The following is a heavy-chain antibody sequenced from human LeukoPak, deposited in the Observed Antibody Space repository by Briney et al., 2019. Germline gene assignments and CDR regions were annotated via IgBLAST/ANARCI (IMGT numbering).Heavy chain of an antibody. J-gene: IGHJ4*02. CDR2: IKKGGSKK. Sequence: PWGSLSLSCAASGFTFSSYWWSWVRQAPGKGLEWVANIKKGGSKKYYVDSVKGRFHISRDNAKNLLYLQMNSLRAEDTAVYCCARDDYSNYGATNDYWGQGTLVTVSS. D-gene: IGHD4-11*01. V-gene: IGHV3-7*01. CDR3: ARDDYSNYGATNDY. CDR1: GFTFSSYW.